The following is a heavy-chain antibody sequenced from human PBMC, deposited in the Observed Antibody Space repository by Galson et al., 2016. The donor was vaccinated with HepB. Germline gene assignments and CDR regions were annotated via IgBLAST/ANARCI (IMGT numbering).Heavy chain of an antibody. Sequence: SLRLSCAASGFSFTDYTLHWVRQSPGKGLEWVAVISFDGSNKYYRDSVKGRFTISRDDSKNTLYLEMNGLRAEDTAVYYCATSWSDGSGGSCYSGCFDPWGQGALVTVSS. J-gene: IGHJ5*02. V-gene: IGHV3-30*04. CDR1: GFSFTDYT. D-gene: IGHD2-15*01. CDR2: ISFDGSNK. CDR3: ATSWSDGSGGSCYSGCFDP.